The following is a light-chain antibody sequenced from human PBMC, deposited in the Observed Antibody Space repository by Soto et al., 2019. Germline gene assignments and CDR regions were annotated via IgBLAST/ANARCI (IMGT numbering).Light chain of an antibody. CDR3: QQRSSWPLT. CDR2: DAS. Sequence: EIVLTQSPATLSLSPGERATLSCRASQSVSSYLAWYQQKRGQAPRLLIYDASNRATGIPARFSGSGSGTDFSLTISSLEPEDFAVYYCQQRSSWPLTFGGGTRWIS. V-gene: IGKV3-11*01. CDR1: QSVSSY. J-gene: IGKJ4*01.